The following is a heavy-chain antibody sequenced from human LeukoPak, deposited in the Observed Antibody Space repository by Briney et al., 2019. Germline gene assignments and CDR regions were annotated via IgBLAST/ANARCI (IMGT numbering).Heavy chain of an antibody. CDR3: AKVAHYYGSGSYYEYYFDY. V-gene: IGHV3-23*01. Sequence: PGGSLRLSCAASEFTFSSYGMSWVRQAPGKGLEWVSAISGSGGSTYYADSVKGRFTISRDNSKNTLYLQMNSLSADDTAVYYCAKVAHYYGSGSYYEYYFDYWGQGALVTVSS. CDR1: EFTFSSYG. J-gene: IGHJ4*02. D-gene: IGHD3-10*01. CDR2: ISGSGGST.